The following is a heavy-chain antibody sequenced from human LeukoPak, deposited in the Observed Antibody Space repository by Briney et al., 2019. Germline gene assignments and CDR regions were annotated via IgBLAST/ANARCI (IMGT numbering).Heavy chain of an antibody. CDR1: GFPFNSYD. CDR2: ISGRGSST. D-gene: IGHD2-21*01. J-gene: IGHJ6*03. CDR3: AKENLMVITTSYIDA. Sequence: GGSLRLSCAASGFPFNSYDMSWVRQAPGRGLEWVSGISGRGSSTHYADSVKGRFTISRDPTKNTVYLQMNSLRVEDTAVYYCAKENLMVITTSYIDAWGNRTTVTVSS. V-gene: IGHV3-23*01.